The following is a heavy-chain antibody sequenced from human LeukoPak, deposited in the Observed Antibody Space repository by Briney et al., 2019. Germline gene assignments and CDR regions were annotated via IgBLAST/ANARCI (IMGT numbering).Heavy chain of an antibody. D-gene: IGHD3-22*01. Sequence: SETLSLTCTVSGGSISSYYWSWIRQPPGKGLEWIGYIYYSGSTNYNPSLKSRVTISVDTSKNQFSLKLSSVTAADTAVYYCARRAQGYYDSSGYLNGFDPWGQGTLVTVSS. CDR2: IYYSGST. J-gene: IGHJ5*02. CDR1: GGSISSYY. CDR3: ARRAQGYYDSSGYLNGFDP. V-gene: IGHV4-59*08.